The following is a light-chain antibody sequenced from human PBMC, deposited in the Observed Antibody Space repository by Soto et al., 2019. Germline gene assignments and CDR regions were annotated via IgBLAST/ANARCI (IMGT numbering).Light chain of an antibody. V-gene: IGLV2-23*01. CDR1: SSDVGSYNL. J-gene: IGLJ1*01. CDR3: CSYAGSSTSV. CDR2: EGS. Sequence: QSVLTQPASVSGTPGPSITISCTGTSSDVGSYNLVSWYQQHPGKAPKLMIYEGSKRPSGVSNRFSGSKSGNTASLTISGLQAEDEADYYCCSYAGSSTSVFGTGTKVTVL.